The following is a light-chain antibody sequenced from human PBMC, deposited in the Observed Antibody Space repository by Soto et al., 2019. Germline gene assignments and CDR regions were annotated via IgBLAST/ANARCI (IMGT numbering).Light chain of an antibody. CDR1: QSVSSTS. J-gene: IGKJ5*01. CDR2: GAS. CDR3: QHYVTSSIT. V-gene: IGKV3-20*01. Sequence: EVVLTQSPGTLSLSPGERVTILCLASQSVSSTSLAWYQQKPGQTPRLLIYGASSRATGTPDRMSGGGSGAHFTLTISRLEPEDFAVYYCQHYVTSSITFGQGTRLEIK.